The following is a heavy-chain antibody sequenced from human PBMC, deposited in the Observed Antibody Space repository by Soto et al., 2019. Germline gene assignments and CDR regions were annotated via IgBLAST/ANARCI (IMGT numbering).Heavy chain of an antibody. CDR3: ARTYDFWSGSGQYYYGMDV. J-gene: IGHJ6*02. D-gene: IGHD3-3*01. Sequence: KTSETLSLTCTVSGGSISSYYWSWIRQPAGKGLEWIGRIYTSGSTNYNPSLKSRVTMSVDTSKNQFSLKLSSVTAADTAVYYCARTYDFWSGSGQYYYGMDVWGQGTTVTVSS. CDR1: GGSISSYY. CDR2: IYTSGST. V-gene: IGHV4-4*07.